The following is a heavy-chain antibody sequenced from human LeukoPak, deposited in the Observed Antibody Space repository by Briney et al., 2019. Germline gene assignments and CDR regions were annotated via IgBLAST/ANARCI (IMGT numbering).Heavy chain of an antibody. Sequence: ASVKVSCKTSGYTFTGYYMHWVRQAPGEGLEWMGWINPYTGGTKYAQKFQGRVTMTRDTSISTVYMELSRLRSDDTAVYFCARGSTNYYDSSGYYFFSWGQGTLVTVSS. V-gene: IGHV1-2*02. D-gene: IGHD3-22*01. J-gene: IGHJ4*02. CDR1: GYTFTGYY. CDR2: INPYTGGT. CDR3: ARGSTNYYDSSGYYFFS.